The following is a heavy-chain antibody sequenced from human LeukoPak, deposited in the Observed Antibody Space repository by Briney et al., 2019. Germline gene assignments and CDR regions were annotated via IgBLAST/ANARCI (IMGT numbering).Heavy chain of an antibody. CDR2: IYYSGST. Sequence: PSETLSLTCTVSGGSISSYYWSWIRQPPGKGLEWIGYIYYSGSTNYNPSLKSRVTISVDTSKNQFSLKLSSVTAADTAVYYCARDSQRGWYGGDFDYWGQGTLVTVSS. V-gene: IGHV4-59*01. CDR1: GGSISSYY. J-gene: IGHJ4*02. CDR3: ARDSQRGWYGGDFDY. D-gene: IGHD6-19*01.